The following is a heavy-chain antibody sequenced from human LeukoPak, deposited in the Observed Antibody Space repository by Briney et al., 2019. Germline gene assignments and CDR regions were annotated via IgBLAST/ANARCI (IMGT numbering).Heavy chain of an antibody. CDR3: ARGGSSSTLDY. CDR2: MNPNSGNT. V-gene: IGHV1-8*03. D-gene: IGHD6-6*01. CDR1: GYTFTSYD. J-gene: IGHJ4*02. Sequence: APVKVSCKASGYTFTSYDINWVRQATGQGLEWMGWMNPNSGNTGYARKFQGRVTITRNTSISTAYMELSSLRSEDTAVYYCARGGSSSTLDYWGQGTLVTVSS.